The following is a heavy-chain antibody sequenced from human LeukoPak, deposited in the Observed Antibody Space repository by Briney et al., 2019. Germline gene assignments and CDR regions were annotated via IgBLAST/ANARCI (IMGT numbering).Heavy chain of an antibody. J-gene: IGHJ6*03. CDR2: IYYSGST. Sequence: SETLSLTCTVSGGSMSSYYWSWIRQPPGKGLEWIGYIYYSGSTNYNPSLKSRVTISVDTSKNQFSLKLSSVTAADTAVYYCARDAAGRRYCSSTSCPMDVWGKGTTVTVSS. V-gene: IGHV4-59*01. D-gene: IGHD2-2*01. CDR3: ARDAAGRRYCSSTSCPMDV. CDR1: GGSMSSYY.